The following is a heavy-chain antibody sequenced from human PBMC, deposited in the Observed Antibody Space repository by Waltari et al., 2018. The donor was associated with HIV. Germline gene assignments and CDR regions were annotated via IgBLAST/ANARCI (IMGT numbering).Heavy chain of an antibody. D-gene: IGHD3-3*01. CDR3: ARGPSSPGIFGVVIRVRNWGFDP. CDR2: MNPNSGNT. V-gene: IGHV1-8*01. Sequence: QVQLVQSGAEVKKPGASVKVSCKASGYTFTSYDINWVRQATGQGLEWMGWMNPNSGNTGYAQKFQGRVTMTSNTSISTAYMELSSLRSEDTAVYYCARGPSSPGIFGVVIRVRNWGFDPWGQGTLVTVSS. CDR1: GYTFTSYD. J-gene: IGHJ5*02.